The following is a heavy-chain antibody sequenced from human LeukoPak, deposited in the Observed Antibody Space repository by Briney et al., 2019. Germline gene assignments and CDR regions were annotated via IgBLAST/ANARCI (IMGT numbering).Heavy chain of an antibody. CDR1: GYSISSGYY. CDR2: IYQSGST. D-gene: IGHD4-17*01. V-gene: IGHV4-38-2*01. CDR3: ARVAHYGDRHYWYFDL. Sequence: SETLAPTCAVSGYSISSGYYWGWIRQPPGKGLEWIGSIYQSGSTYYNPSLKSRLTISVDTSKNQFSLKLSSVTAADTAVYFCARVAHYGDRHYWYFDLWGRGTLVTVSS. J-gene: IGHJ2*01.